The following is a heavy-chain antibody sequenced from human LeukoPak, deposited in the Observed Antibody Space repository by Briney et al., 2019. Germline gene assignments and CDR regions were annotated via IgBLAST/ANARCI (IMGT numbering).Heavy chain of an antibody. CDR2: INPDTGVT. CDR3: SREASCDSTSCPQDY. CDR1: GGTFSSYA. J-gene: IGHJ4*02. D-gene: IGHD2-2*01. Sequence: ASVKVSCKASGGTFSSYAISWVRQSPGQRLELIAWINPDTGVTNYAQKFQGRVTVASDTSISTAYLDISRLTSDDTALYYCSREASCDSTSCPQDYWGQGTLVTVSS. V-gene: IGHV1-2*02.